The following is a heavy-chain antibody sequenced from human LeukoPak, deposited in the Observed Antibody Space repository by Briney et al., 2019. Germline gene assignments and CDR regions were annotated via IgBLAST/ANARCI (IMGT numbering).Heavy chain of an antibody. CDR3: AKSGGLDGGDPDYYFDY. V-gene: IGHV3-9*01. D-gene: IGHD2-21*01. J-gene: IGHJ4*02. Sequence: GGSLRLSCAASGFTFDDYAMHWVRQAPGKGLEWVSGISWNSGSIGYADSVKGRFTISRDNAKNSLYLQMNSLRAEDTALYYCAKSGGLDGGDPDYYFDYWGQGTLVTVSS. CDR2: ISWNSGSI. CDR1: GFTFDDYA.